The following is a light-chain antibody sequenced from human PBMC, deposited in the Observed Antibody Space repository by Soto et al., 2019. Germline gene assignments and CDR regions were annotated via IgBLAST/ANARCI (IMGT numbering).Light chain of an antibody. Sequence: QSALTQPASVSGSPGQSITISCAGTMRDVGAYNLVSWYQQHPGRAPQLIIYEVRNRPSGISFRFSGSKSGNTASLTISGLQDEDEADYYCSSYTTNSRLIFGGGTKVTVL. CDR2: EVR. J-gene: IGLJ2*01. V-gene: IGLV2-14*01. CDR1: MRDVGAYNL. CDR3: SSYTTNSRLI.